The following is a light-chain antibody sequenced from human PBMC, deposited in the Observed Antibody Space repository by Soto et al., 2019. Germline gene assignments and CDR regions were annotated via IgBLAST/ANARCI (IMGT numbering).Light chain of an antibody. V-gene: IGLV2-11*01. CDR1: NSDVGTYNY. Sequence: QSALTQPRSVSGSPGQSVTISCTGTNSDVGTYNYVSWYQQHPGKAPKLIIYDVTKRPSGVPDRFSGSKSGNTASLIISGLQAVDEAEYYCSCCSYAGSSSFRVLFGGGTKLTVL. J-gene: IGLJ2*01. CDR2: DVT. CDR3: CSYAGSSSFRVL.